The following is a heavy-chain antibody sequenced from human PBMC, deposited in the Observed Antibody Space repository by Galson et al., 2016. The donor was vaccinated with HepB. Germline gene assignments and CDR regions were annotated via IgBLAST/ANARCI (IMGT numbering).Heavy chain of an antibody. Sequence: YQPSLKSRVTVSVDTSKNQFSLKVNSVTASDTAVYYCVRLGGGTCCHVDSWGQGRLVTVSS. D-gene: IGHD2-15*01. V-gene: IGHV4-39*01. J-gene: IGHJ4*02. CDR3: VRLGGGTCCHVDS.